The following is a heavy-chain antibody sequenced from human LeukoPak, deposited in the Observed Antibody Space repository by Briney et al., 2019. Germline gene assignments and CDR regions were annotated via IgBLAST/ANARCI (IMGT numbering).Heavy chain of an antibody. Sequence: PSQTLSLTCTVSGGSISSGSYYWSWIRQPAGKGLEWIGRIYTSGSTNYNPSLKSRVTISVDTSKNQFSLKLSSVTAADTAVYYCARGHVFWSGTFDYWGQGTLVTVSS. CDR3: ARGHVFWSGTFDY. V-gene: IGHV4-61*02. J-gene: IGHJ4*02. D-gene: IGHD3-3*01. CDR1: GGSISSGSYY. CDR2: IYTSGST.